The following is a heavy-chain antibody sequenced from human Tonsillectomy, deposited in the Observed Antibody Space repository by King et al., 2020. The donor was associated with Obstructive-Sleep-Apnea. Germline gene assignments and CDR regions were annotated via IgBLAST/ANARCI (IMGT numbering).Heavy chain of an antibody. D-gene: IGHD1-26*01. V-gene: IGHV2-5*02. CDR1: GFSLSTSGVG. CDR2: IYWDDDK. J-gene: IGHJ6*02. Sequence: ITLKESGPTLVKPTQTLTLTCTFSGFSLSTSGVGVCWIRQPPGKALEWLALIYWDDDKRYSPSLKNRLTITKDTSKNQVVLTMTNMDPVDTATYYCAHRLTAPGTTTVYYYYGMDVWGQGTTVTVSS. CDR3: AHRLTAPGTTTVYYYYGMDV.